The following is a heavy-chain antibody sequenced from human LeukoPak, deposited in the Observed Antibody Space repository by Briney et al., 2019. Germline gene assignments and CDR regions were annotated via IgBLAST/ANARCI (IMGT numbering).Heavy chain of an antibody. CDR3: ARGRESYYDSSGYYS. D-gene: IGHD3-22*01. CDR1: GFTFSSYG. Sequence: GGSLRLSCAASGFTFSSYGMHWVRQAPGKGLEWVAVIWYDGSNKYYADSVKGRFTISRDNSKNTLYLQMNSLRAEDTAVYYCARGRESYYDSSGYYSWGQGTLVTVSS. CDR2: IWYDGSNK. V-gene: IGHV3-30*19. J-gene: IGHJ5*02.